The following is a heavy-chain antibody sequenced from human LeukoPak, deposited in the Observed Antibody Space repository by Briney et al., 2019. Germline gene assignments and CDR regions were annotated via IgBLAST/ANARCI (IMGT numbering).Heavy chain of an antibody. Sequence: GGSLRLSCAASGFTFSSYAMSWVRQAPGKGLEWVSAISGGGGSTYYADSVKGRFTISRDNSKNTLYLQMNSLRAEDTAVYYCAKGDSYGDYGGAYFDYWGQGTLVTVSS. J-gene: IGHJ4*02. V-gene: IGHV3-23*01. CDR2: ISGGGGST. CDR3: AKGDSYGDYGGAYFDY. D-gene: IGHD4-17*01. CDR1: GFTFSSYA.